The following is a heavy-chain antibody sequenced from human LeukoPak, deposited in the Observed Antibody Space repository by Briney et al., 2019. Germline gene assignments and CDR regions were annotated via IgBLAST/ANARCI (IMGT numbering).Heavy chain of an antibody. CDR2: IFYSGST. V-gene: IGHV4-59*01. J-gene: IGHJ3*02. D-gene: IGHD6-6*01. Sequence: ACIFYSGSTNYNPSLKSRVTISVDTSKNQFSLKLSSVTAADTAVYYCATRIAARPRDAFDIWGQGTMVTVSS. CDR3: ATRIAARPRDAFDI.